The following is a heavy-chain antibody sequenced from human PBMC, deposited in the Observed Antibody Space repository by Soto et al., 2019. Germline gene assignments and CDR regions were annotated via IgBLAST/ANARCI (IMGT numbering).Heavy chain of an antibody. D-gene: IGHD6-13*01. CDR3: AKGLGSSSWSLFDY. CDR1: GFTVSRYA. CDR2: ISGSGGST. Sequence: PVGSLRLSCAASGFTVSRYAMSWVRQAPGKGLEWVSAISGSGGSTYYADSVKGRFTISRDNSKNTLYLQMNSLRAEDTAVYYCAKGLGSSSWSLFDYWGQGTLVTVSS. J-gene: IGHJ4*02. V-gene: IGHV3-23*01.